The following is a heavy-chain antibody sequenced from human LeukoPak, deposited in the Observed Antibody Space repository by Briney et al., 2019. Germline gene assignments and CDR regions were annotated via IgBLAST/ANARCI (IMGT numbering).Heavy chain of an antibody. CDR1: GFSFISYG. CDR2: ISDDGRNK. CDR3: AKRPSDYGDYVTYFDY. V-gene: IGHV3-30*18. J-gene: IGHJ4*02. D-gene: IGHD4-17*01. Sequence: GGSLRLSCAASGFSFISYGMHWVRQAPGKGLEWVGVISDDGRNKKYADSVKGRFTIARDNSKDTLYLQMNSLRDEDTAVYYCAKRPSDYGDYVTYFDYWGQGTLVTVSS.